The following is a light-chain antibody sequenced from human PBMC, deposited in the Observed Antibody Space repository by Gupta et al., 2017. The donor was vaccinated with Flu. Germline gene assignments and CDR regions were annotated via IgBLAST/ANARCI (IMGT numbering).Light chain of an antibody. J-gene: IGKJ2*01. CDR1: QSVCKN. Sequence: ELVMPPSPATLVVSAGERATLSCRASQSVCKNLAWYQQKPGQAPRLLIYGALNRATGIPARFSGSGSGTEFTLTISSLQSEDFAVYYCQQYNIWPPYTFGQGTKLEIK. V-gene: IGKV3-15*01. CDR3: QQYNIWPPYT. CDR2: GAL.